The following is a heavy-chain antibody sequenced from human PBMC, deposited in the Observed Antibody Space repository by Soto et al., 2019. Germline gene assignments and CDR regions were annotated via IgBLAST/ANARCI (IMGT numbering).Heavy chain of an antibody. J-gene: IGHJ2*01. D-gene: IGHD2-21*01. V-gene: IGHV3-7*05. CDR2: IKQDGSEK. Sequence: GGSLRLSYAASGFTFSSYWMSWVRQAPGKGLEWVANIKQDGSEKYYVDSVKGRFTISRDNAKNSLYLQMNSLRAEDTAVYYCARIKYIPYFDLWGRGTLVTVSS. CDR3: ARIKYIPYFDL. CDR1: GFTFSSYW.